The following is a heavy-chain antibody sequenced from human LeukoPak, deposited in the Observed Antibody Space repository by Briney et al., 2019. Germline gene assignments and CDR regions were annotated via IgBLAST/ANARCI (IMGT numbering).Heavy chain of an antibody. J-gene: IGHJ6*03. CDR1: GGSISSGSYY. CDR2: IYTSGST. D-gene: IGHD3-16*01. Sequence: PSETLSLTCTVSGGSISSGSYYWSWIRQPAGKGLEWIGRIYTSGSTNYNPSLKSRVTISVDTSKNQFSLKLSSVTAADTAVYYCATSFGYYYMDVWGQGTMVTVSS. CDR3: ATSFGYYYMDV. V-gene: IGHV4-61*02.